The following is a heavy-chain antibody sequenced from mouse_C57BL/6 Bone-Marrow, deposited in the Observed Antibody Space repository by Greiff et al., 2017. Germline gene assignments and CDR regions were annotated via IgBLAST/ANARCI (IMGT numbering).Heavy chain of an antibody. J-gene: IGHJ4*01. V-gene: IGHV1-19*01. CDR2: INPYNGGT. CDR1: GYTFTDYY. CDR3: ARSKRYYYAMDY. Sequence: EVQLQQSGPVLVKPGASVKMSCKASGYTFTDYYMNWVKQSHGKSLEWIGVINPYNGGTSYNQKFKGKATLTVDKSSSTAYMELNSLTSEDSAVYYCARSKRYYYAMDYWGQGTSVTVSS.